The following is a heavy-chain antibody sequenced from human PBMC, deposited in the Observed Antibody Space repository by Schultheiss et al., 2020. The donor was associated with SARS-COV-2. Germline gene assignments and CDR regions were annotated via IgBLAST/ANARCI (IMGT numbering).Heavy chain of an antibody. CDR2: ISYDGSNK. CDR1: GFTVSSNY. J-gene: IGHJ2*01. V-gene: IGHV3-30*03. D-gene: IGHD3-22*01. Sequence: GGSLRLSCAASGFTVSSNYMSWVRQAPGKGLEWVAVISYDGSNKYYADSVKGRFTISRDNSKNTLYLQMNSLRVEDTAVYYCARDGSSGYYSSWYFDLWGRGTLVTVSS. CDR3: ARDGSSGYYSSWYFDL.